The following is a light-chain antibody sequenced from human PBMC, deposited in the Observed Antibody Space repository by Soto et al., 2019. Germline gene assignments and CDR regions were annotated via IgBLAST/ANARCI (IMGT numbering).Light chain of an antibody. CDR2: GSS. J-gene: IGKJ4*01. CDR1: QSVASRY. Sequence: EIVLTQYPGTRSLSPGQRATLSCRASQSVASRYFAWCQQRLGQVLRLLINGSSNRATGIPDRFSGSGSGTDFPLTISRLEPEDFAVYHCQQYENSVPLTFGGGTKV. CDR3: QQYENSVPLT. V-gene: IGKV3-20*01.